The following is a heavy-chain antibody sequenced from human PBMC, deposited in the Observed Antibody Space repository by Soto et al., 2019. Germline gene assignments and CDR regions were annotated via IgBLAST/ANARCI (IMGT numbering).Heavy chain of an antibody. CDR1: GGSISSYY. D-gene: IGHD3-16*01. J-gene: IGHJ4*02. CDR2: IYYSGST. Sequence: PSETLSLTCTVSGGSISSYYWSWIRQPPGKGLEWIGYIYYSGSTNYNPSLKSRVTISVDTSKNQFSLKLSSVTAADTAVYYCARTYYDYVWGSVLDYWGQGTLVTVSS. V-gene: IGHV4-59*01. CDR3: ARTYYDYVWGSVLDY.